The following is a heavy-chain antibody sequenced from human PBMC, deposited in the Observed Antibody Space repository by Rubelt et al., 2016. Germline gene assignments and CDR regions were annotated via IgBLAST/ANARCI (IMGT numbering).Heavy chain of an antibody. V-gene: IGHV4-39*07. CDR1: GGSISTSSYY. Sequence: QLQLQESGPGLVKPSETLSLTCTVPGGSISTSSYYWGWIRQPPGKGLEWIGSIYYSGSTYYNPSLKSRVTISVDPSKNQFSLKLSSVTAADTAVYYCARADTSYSSGWNAFDIWGQGTMVTVSS. CDR3: ARADTSYSSGWNAFDI. CDR2: IYYSGST. J-gene: IGHJ3*02. D-gene: IGHD6-19*01.